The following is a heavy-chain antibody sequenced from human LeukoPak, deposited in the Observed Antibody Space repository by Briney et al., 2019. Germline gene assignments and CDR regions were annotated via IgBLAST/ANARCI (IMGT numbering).Heavy chain of an antibody. CDR3: AKDIRGYSYGNFDY. D-gene: IGHD5-18*01. Sequence: GGSLRLSCAASGFTFDDYAMHWVRQAPGKGLEWVSLISGDGGSTYYADSVKGRFTISRDNSKNSLYLQMNSLGTEDTALYYCAKDIRGYSYGNFDYWGQGTLVTVSS. J-gene: IGHJ4*02. CDR2: ISGDGGST. V-gene: IGHV3-43*02. CDR1: GFTFDDYA.